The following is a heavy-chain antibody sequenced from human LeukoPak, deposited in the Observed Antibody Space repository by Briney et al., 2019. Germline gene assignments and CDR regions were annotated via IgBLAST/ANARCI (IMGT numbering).Heavy chain of an antibody. V-gene: IGHV4-30-4*08. CDR3: ATNRVGTYDRPFDI. CDR2: IYYSGST. D-gene: IGHD1-26*01. CDR1: GGSISSANYY. Sequence: PSQTLSLTCTVSGGSISSANYYWSWIRQPPGKGLEWFGYIYYSGSTYYNPSLKSRVTMSVDTSKNQFSLKLSSVTAADTAVYFCATNRVGTYDRPFDIWGQGTTVTVSS. J-gene: IGHJ3*02.